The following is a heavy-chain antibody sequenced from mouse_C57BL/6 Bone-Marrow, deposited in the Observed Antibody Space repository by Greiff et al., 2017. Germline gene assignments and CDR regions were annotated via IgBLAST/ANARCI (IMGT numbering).Heavy chain of an antibody. CDR3: AFGSSLLYYYAMDY. D-gene: IGHD1-1*01. Sequence: QVQLQQSGAELVRPGASVKMSCKASGYTFTSYNMHWVKQTPRQGLEWIGAIYPGNGDTSYNQKFKGKATLTVDKSSSTAYMQLSSLTSEDSAVYFCAFGSSLLYYYAMDYWGQGTSVTVSS. CDR2: IYPGNGDT. V-gene: IGHV1-12*01. CDR1: GYTFTSYN. J-gene: IGHJ4*01.